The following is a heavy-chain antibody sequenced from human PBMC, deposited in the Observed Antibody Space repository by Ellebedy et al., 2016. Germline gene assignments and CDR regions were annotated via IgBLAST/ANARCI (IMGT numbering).Heavy chain of an antibody. D-gene: IGHD2-21*01. CDR2: INPNSGGT. J-gene: IGHJ4*02. V-gene: IGHV1-2*02. CDR3: ARDWGWEAGGDFDY. CDR1: GYTFTGYY. Sequence: ASVKVSXKASGYTFTGYYMHWVRQAPGQGLEWMGWINPNSGGTNYAQKFQGRVTMTRDTSISTAYMELSRLRSDDTAVYYCARDWGWEAGGDFDYWGQGTLVTVSS.